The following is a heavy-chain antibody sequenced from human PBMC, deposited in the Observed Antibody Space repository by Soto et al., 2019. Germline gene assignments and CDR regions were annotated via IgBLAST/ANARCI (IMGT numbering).Heavy chain of an antibody. CDR1: GYTFTSYD. V-gene: IGHV1-8*01. J-gene: IGHJ6*03. CDR2: MNPNSGNT. Sequence: GASVKVSCKASGYTFTSYDINWVRQATGQGLEWMGWMNPNSGNTGYAQKFQGRVTMTRNTSISTAYMELSSLRSEDTAVYYCARATHCSGGSCYRDYYYYYMDVWGKGTTVTVSS. CDR3: ARATHCSGGSCYRDYYYYYMDV. D-gene: IGHD2-15*01.